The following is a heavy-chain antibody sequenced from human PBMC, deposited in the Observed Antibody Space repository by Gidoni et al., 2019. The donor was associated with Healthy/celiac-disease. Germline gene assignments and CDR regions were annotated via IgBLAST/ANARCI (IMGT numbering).Heavy chain of an antibody. V-gene: IGHV3-33*06. D-gene: IGHD6-6*01. CDR2: IWYDGSNK. CDR1: GFTFSRYG. CDR3: ANELAARQGGDYYYYGMDV. Sequence: QVQLVESGGGVVQPGRSLRLSCAASGFTFSRYGMHGGRQAPGKGLGWVAVIWYDGSNKYYADSVKGRFTISRDNSKNTLYLQMNSLRAEDTAVYYCANELAARQGGDYYYYGMDVWGQGTTVTVSS. J-gene: IGHJ6*02.